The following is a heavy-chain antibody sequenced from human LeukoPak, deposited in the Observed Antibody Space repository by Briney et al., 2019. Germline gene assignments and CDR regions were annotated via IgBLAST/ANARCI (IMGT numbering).Heavy chain of an antibody. CDR2: ISSDGSSK. D-gene: IGHD5-12*01. J-gene: IGHJ4*02. CDR3: AKDLGIVATTAAFDY. V-gene: IGHV3-30*18. Sequence: GGSLRLSCAASGFTFSSNAMHWVRQAPGKGLEWVASISSDGSSKYYADSVKGRFTISRDNSKNTLYLQMNSLRAEDTAVYYCAKDLGIVATTAAFDYWGQGTLVTVSS. CDR1: GFTFSSNA.